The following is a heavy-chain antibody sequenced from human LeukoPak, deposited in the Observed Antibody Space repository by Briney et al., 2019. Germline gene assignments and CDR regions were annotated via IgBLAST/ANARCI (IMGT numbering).Heavy chain of an antibody. V-gene: IGHV3-23*01. CDR1: GFTFSSYA. CDR2: ISGSGGST. Sequence: GGSLRLSCAASGFTFSSYAMSWVRQAPGKGLEWVSAISGSGGSTYYADSVKGRFTISRDNSKNTLYLQMNSLRAEDTAVYYCAKESSSALYYYYGMDVWGQGTTVTVSS. J-gene: IGHJ6*02. D-gene: IGHD6-6*01. CDR3: AKESSSALYYYYGMDV.